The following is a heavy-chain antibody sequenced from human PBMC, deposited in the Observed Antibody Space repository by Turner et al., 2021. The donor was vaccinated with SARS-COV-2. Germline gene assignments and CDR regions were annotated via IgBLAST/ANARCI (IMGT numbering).Heavy chain of an antibody. CDR3: ARDWAGGYNY. CDR1: GGTFSSYA. V-gene: IGHV1-69*04. CDR2: IIPILGIG. J-gene: IGHJ4*02. Sequence: QVQLVQSGAEVKKPGSSVKVSCKASGGTFSSYAISWVRQAPGQGLEWMGRIIPILGIGTYAQKFQGRVTITADKSTSTAYMELSSLRSEDTAVYYCARDWAGGYNYWGQGTLVTVSS. D-gene: IGHD1-26*01.